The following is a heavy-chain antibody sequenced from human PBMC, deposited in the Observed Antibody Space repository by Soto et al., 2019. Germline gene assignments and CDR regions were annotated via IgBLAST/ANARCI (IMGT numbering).Heavy chain of an antibody. V-gene: IGHV1-18*04. CDR2: ISAYNGNT. D-gene: IGHD2-15*01. J-gene: IGHJ6*04. CDR1: GYTFTSYG. Sequence: ASVKVSCKASGYTFTSYGISWVRQAPGQGLEWMGWISAYNGNTNYAQKLQGRVTMTTDTSTSTAYMELRSLRSDDTAVYYCARDIAVVVAATYGGIGYYYYGMDVRGKGTTVTVSS. CDR3: ARDIAVVVAATYGGIGYYYYGMDV.